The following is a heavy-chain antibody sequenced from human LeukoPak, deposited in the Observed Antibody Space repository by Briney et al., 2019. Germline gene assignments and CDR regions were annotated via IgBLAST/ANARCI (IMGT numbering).Heavy chain of an antibody. CDR3: ARDIAEAGKTYYFDY. CDR1: GFTFDDYG. D-gene: IGHD6-19*01. V-gene: IGHV3-20*04. J-gene: IGHJ4*02. CDR2: INWNGGST. Sequence: GGSLRLSCAASGFTFDDYGMSWVRQAPGKGLEWVSGINWNGGSTGYADSVKGRFTISRDNAKNSLYLQMNSLRAEDTALYYCARDIAEAGKTYYFDYWGQGTLVTVSS.